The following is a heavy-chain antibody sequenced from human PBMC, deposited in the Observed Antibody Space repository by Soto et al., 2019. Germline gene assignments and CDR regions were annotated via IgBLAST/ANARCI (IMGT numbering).Heavy chain of an antibody. V-gene: IGHV3-11*01. CDR1: GFTFSDYY. Sequence: QVQLVESGGDLVKPGGSLRLSCAGSGFTFSDYYMTWIRQAPGKGLEWLSYISDSGSTIYYADSVKGRFTISRDNARNSLYLQMNSLITEDTAMYYCATRHYRGNIDYWGQGTLVTVSS. D-gene: IGHD1-26*01. J-gene: IGHJ4*02. CDR2: ISDSGSTI. CDR3: ATRHYRGNIDY.